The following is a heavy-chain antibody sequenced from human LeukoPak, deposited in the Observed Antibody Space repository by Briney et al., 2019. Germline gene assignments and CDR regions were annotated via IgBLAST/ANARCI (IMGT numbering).Heavy chain of an antibody. CDR2: IIPIFGTA. J-gene: IGHJ4*02. Sequence: SVKVSCKASGGTFSSYAISWVRQAPGQGLEWMGGIIPIFGTANYAQKFQGRVTITADESTSTAYMELSSLRSEDTAVYYCARGLDYYDSSGYFDYWSQGTLVTVSS. CDR1: GGTFSSYA. V-gene: IGHV1-69*13. D-gene: IGHD3-22*01. CDR3: ARGLDYYDSSGYFDY.